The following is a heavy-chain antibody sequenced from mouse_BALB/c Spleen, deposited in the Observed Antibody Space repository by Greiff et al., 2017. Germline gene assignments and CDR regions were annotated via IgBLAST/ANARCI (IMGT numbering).Heavy chain of an antibody. CDR1: GFTFSSYG. D-gene: IGHD2-3*01. J-gene: IGHJ2*01. CDR3: ARRYDGYPFDY. CDR2: ISSGGSYT. V-gene: IGHV5-6*02. Sequence: EVMLVESGGDLVKPGGSLKLSCAASGFTFSSYGMSWVRQTPDKRLEWVATISSGGSYTYYPDSVKGRFTISRDNAKNTLYLQMSSLKSEDTAMYYCARRYDGYPFDYWGQGTTLTVSS.